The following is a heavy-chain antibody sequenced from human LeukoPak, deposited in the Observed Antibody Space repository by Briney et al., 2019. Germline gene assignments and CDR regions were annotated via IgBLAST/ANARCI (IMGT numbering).Heavy chain of an antibody. Sequence: ASVKVSCKASGGTFSSYAISWVRQAPGQGPEWMGGIIPIFGTANYAQKFQGRVTITTDESTSTAYMELSSLRSEDTAVYYCASADIVVVPAAIDGGYYYYMDVWGKGTTVTVSS. J-gene: IGHJ6*03. CDR2: IIPIFGTA. CDR3: ASADIVVVPAAIDGGYYYYMDV. CDR1: GGTFSSYA. V-gene: IGHV1-69*05. D-gene: IGHD2-2*02.